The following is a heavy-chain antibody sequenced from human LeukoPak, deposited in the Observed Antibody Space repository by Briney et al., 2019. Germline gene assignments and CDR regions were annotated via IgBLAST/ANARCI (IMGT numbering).Heavy chain of an antibody. Sequence: ASVKVSCKVSGYTFTDYYMHWVRQAPGQGLEWMGRINPNSGGTNYAQKFQGRVTMTRDTSISTASMELSSLRSDDTAVYYCTRSDYDTSGEFDYWGQGTLVTVSS. CDR3: TRSDYDTSGEFDY. V-gene: IGHV1-2*06. CDR1: GYTFTDYY. D-gene: IGHD3-22*01. J-gene: IGHJ4*02. CDR2: INPNSGGT.